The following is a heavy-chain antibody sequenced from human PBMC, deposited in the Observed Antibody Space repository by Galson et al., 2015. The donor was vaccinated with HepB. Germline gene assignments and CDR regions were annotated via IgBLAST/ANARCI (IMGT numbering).Heavy chain of an antibody. CDR3: AHSVRGPLDY. CDR2: IYWDDDK. J-gene: IGHJ4*02. Sequence: PALVKPTPTLTLTCTFSGFSLSTNEVGVGWIRQPPGKALEWLGFIYWDDDKRYSPSMKSRVSITKDTSKNQVVLIMTNMDPVDTATYYCAHSVRGPLDYWGQGTVVTVSS. D-gene: IGHD3/OR15-3a*01. V-gene: IGHV2-5*02. CDR1: GFSLSTNEVG.